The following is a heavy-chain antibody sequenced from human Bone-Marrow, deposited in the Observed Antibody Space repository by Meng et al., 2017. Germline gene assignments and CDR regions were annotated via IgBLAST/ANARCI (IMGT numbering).Heavy chain of an antibody. D-gene: IGHD3-22*01. Sequence: GESLKISCAASGFTFSSYGMHWVRQAPGKGLEWVAVIWYDGSNKYYADSVKGRFTISRDNSKNTLYLQMNSLRAEDTAVYYCARDNSYYDSSGSEYYYYYYGMDVWGQGTTVTVSS. CDR1: GFTFSSYG. J-gene: IGHJ6*02. CDR2: IWYDGSNK. CDR3: ARDNSYYDSSGSEYYYYYYGMDV. V-gene: IGHV3-33*08.